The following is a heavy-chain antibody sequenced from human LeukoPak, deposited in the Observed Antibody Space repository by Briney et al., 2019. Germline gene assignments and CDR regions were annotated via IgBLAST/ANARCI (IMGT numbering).Heavy chain of an antibody. CDR1: GGSISSGSYY. D-gene: IGHD6-13*01. CDR2: IYTSGST. Sequence: SQTLSLTCTVSGGSISSGSYYWSWIRQPAGKGLEWIGRIYTSGSTNYNPSLKSRVTISVDTSKNQFSLKLSSVTAADTAVYYCARWLAAAEAFQHWGQGTLVTVSS. V-gene: IGHV4-61*02. CDR3: ARWLAAAEAFQH. J-gene: IGHJ1*01.